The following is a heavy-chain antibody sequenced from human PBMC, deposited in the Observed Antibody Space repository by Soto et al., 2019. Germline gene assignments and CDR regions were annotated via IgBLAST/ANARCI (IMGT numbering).Heavy chain of an antibody. CDR3: AXDPKPYYDSSGYYYLDY. D-gene: IGHD3-22*01. Sequence: GGSLRLSCAASGFTFSSYGMHWVRQAPGKGLEWVAVIWYDGSNKYYADSVKGRFTISRDNSKNTLYLQMNSLRAEDTAVYYCAXDPKPYYDSSGYYYLDYWGQGTLVTVSS. CDR2: IWYDGSNK. V-gene: IGHV3-33*01. J-gene: IGHJ4*02. CDR1: GFTFSSYG.